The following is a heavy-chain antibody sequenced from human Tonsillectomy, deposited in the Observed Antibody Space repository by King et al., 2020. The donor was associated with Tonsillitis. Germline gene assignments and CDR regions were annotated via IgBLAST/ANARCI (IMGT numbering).Heavy chain of an antibody. Sequence: QLVQSGPEVKKPGTSVKVSCKASGFTFTSSAVQWVRQARGQRLEWIGWIVVGSGNTNYAQKFQERVTITRDMSTSTAYMELTSLRSEDTAVYYCAAPPTDYGSGPEYWGQGTLVTVSS. CDR2: IVVGSGNT. CDR3: AAPPTDYGSGPEY. CDR1: GFTFTSSA. J-gene: IGHJ4*02. V-gene: IGHV1-58*01. D-gene: IGHD3-10*01.